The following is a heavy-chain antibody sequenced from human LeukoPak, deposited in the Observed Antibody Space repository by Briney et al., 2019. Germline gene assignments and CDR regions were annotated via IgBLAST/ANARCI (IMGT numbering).Heavy chain of an antibody. V-gene: IGHV3-74*03. CDR2: INGDGSST. CDR3: VKGAPFDY. CDR1: GFTFSDQW. Sequence: GGSLRLSCAASGFTFSDQWMHWVRQGPEKGLVWVSRINGDGSSTAYADFVKGRFTISKDNARNTLSLQMNSLRIEDTAIYYCVKGAPFDYWGQGTLVAASS. J-gene: IGHJ4*02. D-gene: IGHD4/OR15-4a*01.